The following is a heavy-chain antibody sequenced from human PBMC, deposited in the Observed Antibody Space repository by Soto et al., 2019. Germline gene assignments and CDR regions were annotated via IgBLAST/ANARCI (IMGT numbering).Heavy chain of an antibody. D-gene: IGHD3-3*01. CDR2: TKSKTDGGTT. V-gene: IGHV3-15*01. CDR3: TTDGILAYDFWSGYSPAQKNNWFDP. J-gene: IGHJ5*02. CDR1: GFTFSNAW. Sequence: GGSLRLSCAASGFTFSNAWMSWVRQAPGKGLEWVGRTKSKTDGGTTDYAAPVKGRFTISRDDSKNTLYLQMNSLKTEDTAVYYCTTDGILAYDFWSGYSPAQKNNWFDPWGQGTLVTVSS.